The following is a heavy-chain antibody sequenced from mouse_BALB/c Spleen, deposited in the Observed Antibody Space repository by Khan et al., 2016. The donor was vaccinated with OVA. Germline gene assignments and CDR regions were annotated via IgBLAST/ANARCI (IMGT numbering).Heavy chain of an antibody. J-gene: IGHJ4*01. V-gene: IGHV3-1*02. CDR2: IYYSGSI. CDR1: GYSITSGYS. D-gene: IGHD2-1*01. CDR3: ASDGNYMDY. Sequence: EVQLQESGPDLVKPSQSLSLTCTVTGYSITSGYSWHWIRQFPGNKLEWMGYIYYSGSINYNPSLTSRISITRDTSKNQFFLLLNSVTSEDTATYYSASDGNYMDYWGQGTSVTVAS.